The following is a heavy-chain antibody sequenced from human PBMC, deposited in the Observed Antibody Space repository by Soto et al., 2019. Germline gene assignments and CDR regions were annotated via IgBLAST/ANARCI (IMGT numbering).Heavy chain of an antibody. CDR3: ERDSTSTTGMDY. CDR2: IYYSGST. Sequence: PSKTLSLTGTVPVASISSGGYYWSWIRQKPGKGLEWIGYIYYSGSTYYNPSLKTRVTISVDTSKNQFSLNLSSVTAADTAVYYCERDSTSTTGMDYWGXG. V-gene: IGHV4-31*03. CDR1: VASISSGGYY. D-gene: IGHD2-2*01. J-gene: IGHJ4*02.